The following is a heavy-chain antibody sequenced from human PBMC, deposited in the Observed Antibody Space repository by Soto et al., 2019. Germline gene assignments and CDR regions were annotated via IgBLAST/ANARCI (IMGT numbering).Heavy chain of an antibody. CDR1: GYSFTSYW. Sequence: GESLKISCKGSGYSFTSYWIGWVRQMPGKGLEGMGIIYPGDSDTRYSPSFQGQVTISADRSISTAYLQWSSLKASDTAMYYCAAHYYDSSGYLDYWGQGTLVTVSS. CDR2: IYPGDSDT. CDR3: AAHYYDSSGYLDY. J-gene: IGHJ4*02. D-gene: IGHD3-22*01. V-gene: IGHV5-51*01.